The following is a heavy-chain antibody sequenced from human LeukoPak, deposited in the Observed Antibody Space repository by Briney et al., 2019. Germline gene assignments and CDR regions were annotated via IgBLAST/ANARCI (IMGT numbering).Heavy chain of an antibody. Sequence: PGGSLRLSCAASGFTFSSYAMSWVRQAPGKGLEWVSAISGSGGSTYYADSVKGRFTISRDNSRNTLYLQMNSLRAEDTAVYYCAKSYDFWSGPFDYWGQGTLVTVSS. CDR3: AKSYDFWSGPFDY. D-gene: IGHD3-3*01. CDR2: ISGSGGST. J-gene: IGHJ4*02. V-gene: IGHV3-23*01. CDR1: GFTFSSYA.